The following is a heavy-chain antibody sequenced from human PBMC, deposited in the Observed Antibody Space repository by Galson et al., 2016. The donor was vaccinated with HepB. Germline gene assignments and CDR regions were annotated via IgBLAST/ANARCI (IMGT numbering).Heavy chain of an antibody. D-gene: IGHD1-1*01. CDR3: AHTRKLYWSLPDS. CDR1: GFTFSNSA. CDR2: ISYDGSDK. J-gene: IGHJ4*02. V-gene: IGHV3-30-3*01. Sequence: SLRLSCAASGFTFSNSAMHWVRQPPGKGLEWVAIISYDGSDKYYADSVKGRFTISRENSKNTLYLQMNSLSTDDTALYYCAHTRKLYWSLPDSWGQGTLVTVSS.